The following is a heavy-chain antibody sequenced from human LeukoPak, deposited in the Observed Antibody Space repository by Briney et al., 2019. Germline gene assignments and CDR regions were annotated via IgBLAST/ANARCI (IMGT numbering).Heavy chain of an antibody. Sequence: GGSLRLSCAASGFTFTNYWRNWVRQTPGKGLEWVANIKDDGSEKYYLDSVKGRFTISRDNAKNSLYLQMNGLRAEDTAVYYCARVAWPYYFDSWGQGTLVTVSS. CDR3: ARVAWPYYFDS. CDR1: GFTFTNYW. CDR2: IKDDGSEK. V-gene: IGHV3-7*01. J-gene: IGHJ4*02.